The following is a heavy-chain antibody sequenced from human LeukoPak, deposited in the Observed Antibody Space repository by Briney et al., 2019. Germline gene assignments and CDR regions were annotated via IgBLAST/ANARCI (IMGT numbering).Heavy chain of an antibody. CDR2: ISGSGGST. V-gene: IGHV3-23*01. Sequence: GGSLRLYCAASGFTFRNYAMTWVRQVPGKGLEWVSSISGSGGSTYYADSVNGRSTISRDNPKNTLYLQVNNLRAEDTALYFCAKDGSDFIWGSYRVYIDQWGQGTMVTVSS. D-gene: IGHD3-16*02. CDR3: AKDGSDFIWGSYRVYIDQ. J-gene: IGHJ4*02. CDR1: GFTFRNYA.